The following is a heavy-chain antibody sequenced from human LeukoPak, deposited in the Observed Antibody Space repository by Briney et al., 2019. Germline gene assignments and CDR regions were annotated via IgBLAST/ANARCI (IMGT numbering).Heavy chain of an antibody. Sequence: ASVKVSCKASGYTFTGYYMHWVRQAPGQGLEWMGWINPNSGGTNYAQKFQGRVTMTRDTSISTAYMELSRLRSDDTAVYYCARGMYSSSWYVGSVIAPTFDYWGQGTLVTVSS. V-gene: IGHV1-2*02. CDR1: GYTFTGYY. D-gene: IGHD6-13*01. CDR2: INPNSGGT. CDR3: ARGMYSSSWYVGSVIAPTFDY. J-gene: IGHJ4*02.